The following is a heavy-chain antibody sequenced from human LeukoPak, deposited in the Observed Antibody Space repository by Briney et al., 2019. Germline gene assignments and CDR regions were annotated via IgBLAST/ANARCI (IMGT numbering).Heavy chain of an antibody. J-gene: IGHJ4*02. D-gene: IGHD2-21*02. CDR2: IDPSDSYT. V-gene: IGHV5-10-1*01. Sequence: GESLKISCKGSGYSFTSYWIGWVRQMPGKGLEWMGRIDPSDSYTNYSPSFQGHVTISADKSISTAYLQWSSLKASDTAMYYCARYRKYCGGDCYIDYWGQGTLVTVSS. CDR3: ARYRKYCGGDCYIDY. CDR1: GYSFTSYW.